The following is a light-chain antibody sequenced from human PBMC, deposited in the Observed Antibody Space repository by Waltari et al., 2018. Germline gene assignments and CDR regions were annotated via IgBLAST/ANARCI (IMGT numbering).Light chain of an antibody. Sequence: EIVMTQSPATLSVSPGERATLSCRASQSVSSNLAWDQQKPGQAPRLLIYGASTRATGIPARFSGSGSGTEFTLTISSLHSEDFAVYYCQQYNNWPTWTFGQGTKVEIK. J-gene: IGKJ1*01. CDR2: GAS. V-gene: IGKV3-15*01. CDR1: QSVSSN. CDR3: QQYNNWPTWT.